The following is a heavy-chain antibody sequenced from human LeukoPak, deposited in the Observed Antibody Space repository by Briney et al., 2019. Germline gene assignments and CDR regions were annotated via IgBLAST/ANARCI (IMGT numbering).Heavy chain of an antibody. J-gene: IGHJ4*02. CDR3: ARRTMADDY. V-gene: IGHV4-59*12. CDR1: GGSISSYY. D-gene: IGHD3-10*01. CDR2: IYYSGST. Sequence: SETLSLICTVSGGSISSYYWSWIRQPPGKGLEWIGYIYYSGSTNYNPSLKSRVTISVDTSKNQFSLKLSSVTAADTAVYYCARRTMADDYWGQGTLVTVSS.